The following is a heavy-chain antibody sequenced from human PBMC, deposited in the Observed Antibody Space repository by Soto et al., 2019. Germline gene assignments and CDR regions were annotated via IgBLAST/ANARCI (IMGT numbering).Heavy chain of an antibody. CDR2: IYSGGST. CDR3: ARDHVFYLHPGEYGMDV. D-gene: IGHD1-26*01. Sequence: PGGSLRLSCAASGFTVSSNYMSWVRQAPGKGLEWVSVIYSGGSTYYADSVKGRFTISRDNSKNTLYLQMNSLRAEDTAVYYCARDHVFYLHPGEYGMDVWGQGTTVTVSS. V-gene: IGHV3-66*01. J-gene: IGHJ6*02. CDR1: GFTVSSNY.